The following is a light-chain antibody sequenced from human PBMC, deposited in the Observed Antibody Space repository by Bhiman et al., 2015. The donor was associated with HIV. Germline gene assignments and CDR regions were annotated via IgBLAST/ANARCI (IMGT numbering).Light chain of an antibody. CDR1: SSDVGGYNY. CDR3: SSYTSSSTLL. V-gene: IGLV2-11*01. J-gene: IGLJ2*01. Sequence: QSALTQPRSVSGSPGQSVTISCTGTSSDVGGYNYVSWYQHHPGKAPKLMIYDVSKRPSGVSNRFSGSKSGNTASLTISGLQAEDEADYYCSSYTSSSTLLFGGGTKLTVL. CDR2: DVS.